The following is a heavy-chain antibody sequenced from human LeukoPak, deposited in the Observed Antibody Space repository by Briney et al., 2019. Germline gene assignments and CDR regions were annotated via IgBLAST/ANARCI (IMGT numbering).Heavy chain of an antibody. CDR1: GFTFSNAW. CDR3: ARETSITIFGVGYNWFDP. V-gene: IGHV3-15*01. D-gene: IGHD3-3*01. Sequence: GGSLRLSCAASGFTFSNAWMNWVRQAPRKGLEWVGRIKSKSDGGTTDYAAPVKGRFTISRDDSRNTLYLQMNSLRAEDTAVYYCARETSITIFGVGYNWFDPWGQGTLVTVSS. CDR2: IKSKSDGGTT. J-gene: IGHJ5*02.